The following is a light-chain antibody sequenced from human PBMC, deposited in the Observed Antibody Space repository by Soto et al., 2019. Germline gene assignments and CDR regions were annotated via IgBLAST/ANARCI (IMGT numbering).Light chain of an antibody. Sequence: QSVLTQPPSVSGAPGQRVTISCTGSSSNIGAGYDVHWYQQLPGAAPKLLIYTNKNRPSGVPDRFYGSKSGTSASLAISGLQAEDEADYYCQSYDSSLSFYVFGRGTKVTVL. CDR3: QSYDSSLSFYV. CDR2: TNK. CDR1: SSNIGAGYD. V-gene: IGLV1-40*01. J-gene: IGLJ1*01.